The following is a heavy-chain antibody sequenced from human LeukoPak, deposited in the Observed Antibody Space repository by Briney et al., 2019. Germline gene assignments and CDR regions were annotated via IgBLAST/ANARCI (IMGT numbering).Heavy chain of an antibody. CDR3: ARVGFGEDYYYMDV. CDR2: IIPIFGTA. CDR1: GGTFSSYA. J-gene: IGHJ6*03. Sequence: SVRVSCKASGGTFSSYAISWLRQAPGQGLEWMGGIIPIFGTANYAQKFQGRVKITADESTSTAYMELSSLRSEDTAVYYCARVGFGEDYYYMDVWGKGTTVTVSS. V-gene: IGHV1-69*13. D-gene: IGHD3-10*01.